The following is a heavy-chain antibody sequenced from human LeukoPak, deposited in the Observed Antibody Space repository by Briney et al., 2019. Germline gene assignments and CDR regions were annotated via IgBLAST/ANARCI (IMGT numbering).Heavy chain of an antibody. CDR1: GHTFSNDY. CDR2: INPRGDST. V-gene: IGHV1-46*01. Sequence: GSVKVSCMAFGHTFSNDYIHWVRQAPGRGLEWMGMINPRGDSTNYAQKFQGRVSMTRDTSTGTVYMELSSLRSDDTAVYFCARATIAVSSDWYFDLWGRGTLLTVSS. D-gene: IGHD6-19*01. J-gene: IGHJ2*01. CDR3: ARATIAVSSDWYFDL.